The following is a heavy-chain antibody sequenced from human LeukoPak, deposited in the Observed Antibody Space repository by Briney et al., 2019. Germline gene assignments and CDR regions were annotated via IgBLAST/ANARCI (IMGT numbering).Heavy chain of an antibody. Sequence: GASVKVSCKASGYTFTGYYMHWVRQAPGQGLEWMGWINPNSGGTNYAQKFQGRVTMTRDTSISTAYMELSRLRSDDTAVYYCARVGCSGGSCYSFYWGQGTLVTVSS. CDR1: GYTFTGYY. V-gene: IGHV1-2*02. D-gene: IGHD2-15*01. J-gene: IGHJ4*02. CDR2: INPNSGGT. CDR3: ARVGCSGGSCYSFY.